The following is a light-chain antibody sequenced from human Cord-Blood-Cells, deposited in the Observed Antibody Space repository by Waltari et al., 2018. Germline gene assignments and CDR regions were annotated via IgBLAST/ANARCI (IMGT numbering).Light chain of an antibody. Sequence: QSALTQPRSVSGSPGQSVTISCTGTSSDVGGYNYVSWYQQHPGKAPKLMIYDVSKRPSGVPDRFSGSKSGNTASLTISVLQAEDEADYYCCSYAGSYTVFGGGTKLTVL. CDR2: DVS. CDR3: CSYAGSYTV. J-gene: IGLJ3*02. CDR1: SSDVGGYNY. V-gene: IGLV2-11*01.